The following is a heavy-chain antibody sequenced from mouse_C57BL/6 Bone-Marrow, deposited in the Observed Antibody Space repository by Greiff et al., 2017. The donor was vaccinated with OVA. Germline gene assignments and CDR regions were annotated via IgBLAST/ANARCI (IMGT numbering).Heavy chain of an antibody. J-gene: IGHJ2*01. V-gene: IGHV7-3*01. CDR3: ARYSHYYGSMYYFDY. D-gene: IGHD1-1*01. CDR1: GFTFTDYY. CDR2: IRNKANGYTT. Sequence: EVQLVESGGGLVQPGGSLSLSCAASGFTFTDYYMSWVRQPPGKALEWLGFIRNKANGYTTEYSASVKGRFTISRDISQSILYLQMNALRAEDSATYYGARYSHYYGSMYYFDYWGQGTTLTVSS.